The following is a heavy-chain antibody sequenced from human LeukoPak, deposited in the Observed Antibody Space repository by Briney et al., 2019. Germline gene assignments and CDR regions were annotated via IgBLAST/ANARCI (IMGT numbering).Heavy chain of an antibody. V-gene: IGHV3-74*01. J-gene: IGHJ4*02. Sequence: GGSLRLSCAASGFTFSSHWMHWVRQVPGKGLVWVARINPGGSSITYADSVKGRFTISRDNAKNTLYLQMDSLRAEDTGVYYCARSNQADDYWGQGTLVTVSS. CDR3: ARSNQADDY. D-gene: IGHD1-14*01. CDR1: GFTFSSHW. CDR2: INPGGSSI.